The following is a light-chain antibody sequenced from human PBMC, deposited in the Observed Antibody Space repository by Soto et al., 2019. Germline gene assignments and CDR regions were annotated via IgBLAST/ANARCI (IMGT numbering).Light chain of an antibody. CDR2: WAS. CDR1: QSVLYSSNNKNY. Sequence: DIVMTQSPDSLAVSLGERATINCKSSQSVLYSSNNKNYLAWYQQRPGQPPKLLIYWASTRESGVPDRFSGSGSGTDFTLTISSLQAEDVAVYFCQQYYIPPLTFGGGTKVEI. V-gene: IGKV4-1*01. CDR3: QQYYIPPLT. J-gene: IGKJ4*01.